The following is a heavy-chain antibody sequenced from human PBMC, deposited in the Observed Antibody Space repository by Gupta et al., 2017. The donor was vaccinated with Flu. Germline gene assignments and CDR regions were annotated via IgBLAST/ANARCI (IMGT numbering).Heavy chain of an antibody. Sequence: DVQLVASGGELEQPGGSVRLSCAASGFSFSSFEFNWVRQAPGKGLEWISYISAGGMTVYYAASVKGRFTISRDDAKNSVYLQMDSLRVEDTAIYYCAREGHNPLDFDYWGRGTVVTVSS. CDR2: ISAGGMTV. J-gene: IGHJ4*02. CDR1: GFSFSSFE. V-gene: IGHV3-48*03. CDR3: AREGHNPLDFDY.